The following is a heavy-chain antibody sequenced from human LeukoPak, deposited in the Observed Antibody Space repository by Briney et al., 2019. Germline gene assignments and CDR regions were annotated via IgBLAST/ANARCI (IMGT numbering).Heavy chain of an antibody. V-gene: IGHV3-23*01. CDR2: ISGSGGST. J-gene: IGHJ4*02. D-gene: IGHD2-15*01. Sequence: GGSLRLSCAASGFTFSSYAMSWLRQAPGKGLEWVSAISGSGGSTYYADSVKGRFTISRDNSKNTLYLQMNSLRAEDTAVYYCAKGGCSGGSCYYPYYFDYWGQGTLVTVSS. CDR3: AKGGCSGGSCYYPYYFDY. CDR1: GFTFSSYA.